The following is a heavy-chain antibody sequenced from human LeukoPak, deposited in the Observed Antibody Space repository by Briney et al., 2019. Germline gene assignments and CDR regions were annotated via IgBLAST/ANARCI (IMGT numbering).Heavy chain of an antibody. CDR2: ISYDGNTK. J-gene: IGHJ4*02. Sequence: PGGSLRLSCAASGFTFNDYGMHWVRQAPGKGLEWVAVISYDGNTKYYADSVKGRFTISRDNSEKTLYLQMNSLRPEDTAVFYCAKAGIVGATRYYFDHWGQGTLVTVSS. CDR1: GFTFNDYG. CDR3: AKAGIVGATRYYFDH. D-gene: IGHD1-26*01. V-gene: IGHV3-30*18.